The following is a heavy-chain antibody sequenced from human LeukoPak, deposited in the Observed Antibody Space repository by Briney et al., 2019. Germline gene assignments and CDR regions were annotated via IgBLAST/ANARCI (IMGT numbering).Heavy chain of an antibody. D-gene: IGHD3-10*01. CDR2: IYYSGST. Sequence: SETLSLTCTVSGGSISSYYWSWVRQPPGKGLEWIGYIYYSGSTNYNPSLKSRVTISVDTSKNQFSLKLSSVTAADTAVYYCARQTMVRGVIGYWGQGTLVTVSS. J-gene: IGHJ4*02. CDR3: ARQTMVRGVIGY. CDR1: GGSISSYY. V-gene: IGHV4-59*01.